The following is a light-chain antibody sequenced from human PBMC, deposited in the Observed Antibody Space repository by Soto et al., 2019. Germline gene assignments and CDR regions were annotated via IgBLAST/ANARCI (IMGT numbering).Light chain of an antibody. CDR1: QSISNY. Sequence: DIQMTQSPSSLSASGGDRVTITCRARQSISNYLNWYQQRPGKAPKLLISAASSLQSGVPSRFSGSGSGTDFTLTISSLQPEDFATYYCQQSYGTPPTFGPGTKVDVK. J-gene: IGKJ3*01. CDR3: QQSYGTPPT. V-gene: IGKV1-39*01. CDR2: AAS.